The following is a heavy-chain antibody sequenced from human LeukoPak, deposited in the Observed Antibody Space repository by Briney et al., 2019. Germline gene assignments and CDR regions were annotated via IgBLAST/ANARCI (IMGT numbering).Heavy chain of an antibody. CDR3: ARDRGAYCGGDCYLGFDY. J-gene: IGHJ4*01. CDR1: GFTFSSYT. V-gene: IGHV3-21*01. D-gene: IGHD2-21*02. Sequence: GGSLRLSCAASGFTFSSYTMNWVRQAPGKGLEWVSSTAGSSGYISYADSVKGRFTISRDNAKKSLYLQMTSLTAEDTAVYYCARDRGAYCGGDCYLGFDYWGRGTLVTVSS. CDR2: TAGSSGYI.